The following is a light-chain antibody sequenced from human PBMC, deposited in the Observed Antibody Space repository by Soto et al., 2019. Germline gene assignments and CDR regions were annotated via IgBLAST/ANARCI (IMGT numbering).Light chain of an antibody. J-gene: IGLJ1*01. Sequence: LAQPPSVSGAPGQRVTISCTGSSSNIGAGYDVHWYQQLPGTAPKLLIYGNSNRPSGVPDRFSGSKSGTSASLAITGLQAEDEADYYCQSYDSSLSALYVFGTGTKVTVL. CDR1: SSNIGAGYD. CDR2: GNS. CDR3: QSYDSSLSALYV. V-gene: IGLV1-40*01.